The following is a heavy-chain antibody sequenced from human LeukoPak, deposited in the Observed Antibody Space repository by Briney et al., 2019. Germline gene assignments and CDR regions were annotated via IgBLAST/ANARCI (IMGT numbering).Heavy chain of an antibody. CDR1: GYTFTSYA. V-gene: IGHV7-4-1*02. CDR3: ARGGSTIAAAGTDFDY. D-gene: IGHD6-13*01. J-gene: IGHJ4*02. CDR2: INTNTGNP. Sequence: ASVKVSCKASGYTFTSYAMNWVRQAPGQELEWMGWINTNTGNPTYAQGFTGRFVFSLDTSVSTAYLQISSLKAEDTAVYYCARGGSTIAAAGTDFDYWGQGTLVTVSS.